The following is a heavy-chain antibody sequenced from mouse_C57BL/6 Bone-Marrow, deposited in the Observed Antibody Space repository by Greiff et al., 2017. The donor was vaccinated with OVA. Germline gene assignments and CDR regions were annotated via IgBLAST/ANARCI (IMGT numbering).Heavy chain of an antibody. CDR3: ARDYYGSSWYFDV. CDR2: INPNNGGT. CDR1: GYTFTDYY. Sequence: VQLQQSGPELVKPGASVKISCKASGYTFTDYYMNWVKQSHGKSLEWIGDINPNNGGTSYNQKFKGKATLTVDKSSSTAYMELRSLTYEDSAVYYCARDYYGSSWYFDVWGTGTTVTVSS. J-gene: IGHJ1*03. V-gene: IGHV1-26*01. D-gene: IGHD1-1*01.